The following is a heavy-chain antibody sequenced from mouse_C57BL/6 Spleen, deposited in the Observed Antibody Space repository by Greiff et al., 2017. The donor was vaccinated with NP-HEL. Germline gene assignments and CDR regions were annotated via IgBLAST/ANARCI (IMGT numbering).Heavy chain of an antibody. CDR2: ISYDGSN. J-gene: IGHJ2*01. CDR1: GYSITSGYY. D-gene: IGHD4-1*01. Sequence: DVKLQESGPGLVKPSQSLSLTCSVPGYSITSGYYWNWIRQFPGNKLEWMGYISYDGSNNYNPSLKNRISITRDTSKNQFFLKLNSVTTEDTATYYCAREGTGTLFDYWGQGTTLTVSS. CDR3: AREGTGTLFDY. V-gene: IGHV3-6*01.